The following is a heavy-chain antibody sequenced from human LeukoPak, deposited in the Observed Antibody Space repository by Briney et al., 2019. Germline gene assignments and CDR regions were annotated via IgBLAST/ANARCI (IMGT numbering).Heavy chain of an antibody. J-gene: IGHJ4*02. D-gene: IGHD3-3*01. CDR3: AREIGVLRPSYSGNYNFWRGYYSD. CDR2: INPDGAST. Sequence: ASVKVSCKASGYSFTGYYIHWVRQAPGQGLEWMGLINPDGASTSYAQKFQGRVTITSDTSTSTVHMYLSSLTSEDTAVYYCAREIGVLRPSYSGNYNFWRGYYSDWGQGTLVTVSS. CDR1: GYSFTGYY. V-gene: IGHV1-46*01.